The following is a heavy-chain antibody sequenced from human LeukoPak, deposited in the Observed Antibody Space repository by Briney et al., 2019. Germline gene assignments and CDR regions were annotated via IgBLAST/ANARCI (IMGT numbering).Heavy chain of an antibody. D-gene: IGHD6-13*01. V-gene: IGHV4-34*01. CDR1: GGSFSGYY. CDR2: INHRGST. J-gene: IGHJ6*04. Sequence: SESLSPTCAVYGGSFSGYYWGWIRQHPGEGLEWMGEINHRGSTNYNPSLKSRVTISVDTSKNQFSLKLSSVTAADTAVYYCAREHSSSWYPIYYYYGMDVWGKGTTVTVSS. CDR3: AREHSSSWYPIYYYYGMDV.